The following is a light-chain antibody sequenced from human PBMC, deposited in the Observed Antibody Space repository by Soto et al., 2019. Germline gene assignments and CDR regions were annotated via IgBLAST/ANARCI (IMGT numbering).Light chain of an antibody. CDR1: SSDVGSYDL. CDR3: CSHTSTNTLV. Sequence: QSALTQPASVSGSPGQSITISCTGTSSDVGSYDLVSWYQQRPGRAPRLMIFEVAKRPSGISTPFSGSKSGNTASLTISGLQAVDEADYFCCSHTSTNTLVFGGGTKVTVL. CDR2: EVA. V-gene: IGLV2-23*02. J-gene: IGLJ2*01.